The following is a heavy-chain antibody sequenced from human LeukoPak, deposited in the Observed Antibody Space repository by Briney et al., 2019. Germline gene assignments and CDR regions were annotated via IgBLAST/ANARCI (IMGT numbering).Heavy chain of an antibody. D-gene: IGHD1-26*01. CDR2: ISSSSSYI. J-gene: IGHJ4*02. V-gene: IGHV3-21*01. CDR1: GFTFSSYS. Sequence: GGSLRLSCAASGFTFSSYSMNWVRQAPGKGLEWVSSISSSSSYIYYADSVKGRFTISRDNAKNSLYLQMNSLRAEDTAVYYWASPIVGATTIDYWGQGTLVTVSS. CDR3: ASPIVGATTIDY.